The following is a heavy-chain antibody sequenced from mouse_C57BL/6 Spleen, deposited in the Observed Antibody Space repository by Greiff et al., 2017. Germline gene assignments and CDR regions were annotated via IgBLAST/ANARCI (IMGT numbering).Heavy chain of an antibody. CDR1: GFSLTSYG. J-gene: IGHJ4*01. CDR3: ARHGGYEGYYAMDY. Sequence: QVQLKESGPGLVAPSQSLSITCTVSGFSLTSYGVHWVRPPPGKGLEWLVVIWSDGSTTYNSALKSRLSISKDNSKSQVFLKMNSLQTDDTAMYYCARHGGYEGYYAMDYWGQGTSVTVSS. CDR2: IWSDGST. D-gene: IGHD2-10*02. V-gene: IGHV2-6-1*01.